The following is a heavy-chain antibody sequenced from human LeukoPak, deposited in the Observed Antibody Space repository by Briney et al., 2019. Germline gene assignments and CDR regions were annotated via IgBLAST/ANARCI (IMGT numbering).Heavy chain of an antibody. V-gene: IGHV3-7*01. CDR3: ARDQDSYDYVWGSYRHAYYFDY. J-gene: IGHJ4*02. D-gene: IGHD3-16*02. Sequence: GGSLRLSCAASGFTFSSYAMSWVRQAPGKGLERVANIKQDGTEKNYVDSVKGRFTISRDNAKNSLYLQMNSLRAEDTAVYYCARDQDSYDYVWGSYRHAYYFDYWGQGTLVTVSS. CDR1: GFTFSSYA. CDR2: IKQDGTEK.